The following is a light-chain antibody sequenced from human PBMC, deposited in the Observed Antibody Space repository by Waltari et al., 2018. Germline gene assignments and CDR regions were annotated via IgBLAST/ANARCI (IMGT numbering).Light chain of an antibody. CDR3: QQYDNLPLT. J-gene: IGKJ4*01. CDR2: DAS. CDR1: HDISNY. V-gene: IGKV1-33*01. Sequence: DIQMTPSPSSLSASVADRVTITCQASHDISNYLNWYQQKPGKAPKLLIYDASNLETGVPSRFSGSGSGTDFTFTISSLQPEDIATYYCQQYDNLPLTFGGGTKVEIK.